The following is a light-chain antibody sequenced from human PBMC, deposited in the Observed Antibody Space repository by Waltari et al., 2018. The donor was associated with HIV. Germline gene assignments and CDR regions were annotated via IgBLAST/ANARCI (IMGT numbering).Light chain of an antibody. CDR3: AAWDDSLSGPV. J-gene: IGLJ2*01. CDR1: SSNIGSNH. Sequence: QSVLTQPPSASGTPGQRFTLSCSGSSSNIGSNHVSWYQQLPGTAPKLLIYRNNQRPSGVPDRFSGSKSGTSSSLAISGLRSEDEADYYCAAWDDSLSGPVFGGGTKLTVL. V-gene: IGLV1-47*01. CDR2: RNN.